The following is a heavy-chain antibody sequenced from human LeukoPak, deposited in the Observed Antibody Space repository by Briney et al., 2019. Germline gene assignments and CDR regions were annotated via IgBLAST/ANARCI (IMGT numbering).Heavy chain of an antibody. CDR2: IRYDGSDP. J-gene: IGHJ3*02. D-gene: IGHD4/OR15-4a*01. V-gene: IGHV3-30*02. CDR1: GFIFSSYG. Sequence: GGSLRLSCATSGFIFSSYGIHWVRQAPGKGLEWVAFIRYDGSDPYYTDSVKGRFTISRENSKNTLFLQMNSLRAEDTAVYYCAKDAGVPREDSFDIRGQGTMVTVSS. CDR3: AKDAGVPREDSFDI.